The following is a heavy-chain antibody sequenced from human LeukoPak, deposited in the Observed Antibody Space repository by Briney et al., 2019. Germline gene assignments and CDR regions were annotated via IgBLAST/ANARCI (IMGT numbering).Heavy chain of an antibody. V-gene: IGHV4-34*01. Sequence: SETLSLTCAVYGGSFSGYYWSWIRQPPGKGLEWIGEINHSGSTNYNPSLKSRVTISVDTSKNQFSLKLSSVTAADTAVYYCARQDQTEYYFDYWGQGTLATVSS. J-gene: IGHJ4*02. D-gene: IGHD1-14*01. CDR2: INHSGST. CDR1: GGSFSGYY. CDR3: ARQDQTEYYFDY.